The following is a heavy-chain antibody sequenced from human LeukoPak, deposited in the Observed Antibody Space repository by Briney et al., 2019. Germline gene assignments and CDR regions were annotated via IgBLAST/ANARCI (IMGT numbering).Heavy chain of an antibody. Sequence: GSLRLSCAASGFTFSSYSMNWVRQAPGKGLEWVSSISSSSSYIYYADSVKGRFTVSRDNAKNSLYLQMNSLGAEDTAVYYCARAAGGAVAGSSYYYGMDVWGQGTTVTVSS. D-gene: IGHD6-19*01. J-gene: IGHJ6*02. V-gene: IGHV3-21*01. CDR1: GFTFSSYS. CDR3: ARAAGGAVAGSSYYYGMDV. CDR2: ISSSSSYI.